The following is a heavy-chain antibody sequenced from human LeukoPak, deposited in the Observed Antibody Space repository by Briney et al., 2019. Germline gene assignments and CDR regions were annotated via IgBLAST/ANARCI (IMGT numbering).Heavy chain of an antibody. Sequence: PGGSLRLSCSASGFTFSNYYMSWIRQAPGKGLEWVSYVSTSGITLYYADSVKGRFIISRDNAKNSLFLQMNSLRAEDTAVYYCARYDFWSGYNPYYYGMDVWGQGTTVTVSS. D-gene: IGHD3-3*01. CDR2: VSTSGITL. V-gene: IGHV3-11*01. J-gene: IGHJ6*02. CDR3: ARYDFWSGYNPYYYGMDV. CDR1: GFTFSNYY.